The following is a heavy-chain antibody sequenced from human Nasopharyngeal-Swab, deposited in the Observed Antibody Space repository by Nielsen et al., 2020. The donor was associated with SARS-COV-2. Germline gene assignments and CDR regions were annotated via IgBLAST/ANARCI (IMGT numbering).Heavy chain of an antibody. J-gene: IGHJ6*02. V-gene: IGHV4-39*07. CDR1: GGSISSSSYY. CDR3: VGSSWYGDYYYYYGMDV. CDR2: IYYSGNT. D-gene: IGHD6-13*01. Sequence: ESLKISCTVSGGSISSSSYYWGWIRQPPGKGLEWIGSIYYSGNTYYNPSLKSRVTISVDTSKNQFSLKLSSVTAADTAVYYCVGSSWYGDYYYYYGMDVWGQGTTVTVSS.